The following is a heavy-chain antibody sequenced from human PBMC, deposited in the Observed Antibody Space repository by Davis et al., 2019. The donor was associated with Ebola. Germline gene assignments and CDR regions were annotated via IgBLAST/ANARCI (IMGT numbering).Heavy chain of an antibody. CDR1: GFTFSNYA. CDR2: ISASGADI. Sequence: PGGSLRLSCAASGFTFSNYAMSWVPQAKGGGLEWVSGISASGADIKYADSVRGRFSISRDDSKNTLYLQMDSLRAEDTAVFYCAEGGTNNFLGANWGQGTLVTVSS. V-gene: IGHV3-23*01. J-gene: IGHJ4*02. D-gene: IGHD2-8*01. CDR3: AEGGTNNFLGAN.